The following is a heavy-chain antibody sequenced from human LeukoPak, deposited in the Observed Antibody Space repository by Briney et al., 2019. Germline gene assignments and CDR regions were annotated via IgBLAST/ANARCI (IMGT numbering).Heavy chain of an antibody. J-gene: IGHJ3*02. V-gene: IGHV4-4*07. CDR1: GGSISSYY. CDR3: ARDWPSLMDSSGWYDAFDI. D-gene: IGHD6-19*01. CDR2: IYTSGST. Sequence: SETLSLTCTVSGGSISSYYWSWIRQPAGKGLEWIGRIYTSGSTNYNPSLKSRVTMSVDTSKNQFSLKLSPVTAADTAVYYCARDWPSLMDSSGWYDAFDIWGQGTMVTVSS.